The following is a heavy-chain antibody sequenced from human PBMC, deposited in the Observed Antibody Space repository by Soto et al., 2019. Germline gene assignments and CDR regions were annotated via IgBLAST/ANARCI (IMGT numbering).Heavy chain of an antibody. CDR2: INPNSGGT. CDR3: ARAPPCGGDCPWSD. CDR1: GYTFTGYY. D-gene: IGHD2-21*02. Sequence: QVQLVQSGAEVKKPGASVQVSCKASGYTFTGYYMHWVRQAPGQGLEWMGWINPNSGGTNYAQKFQGRVTRTRDTSISTAYMELSRLRSDDTAVYYGARAPPCGGDCPWSDWGQGTLVTVSS. J-gene: IGHJ4*02. V-gene: IGHV1-2*02.